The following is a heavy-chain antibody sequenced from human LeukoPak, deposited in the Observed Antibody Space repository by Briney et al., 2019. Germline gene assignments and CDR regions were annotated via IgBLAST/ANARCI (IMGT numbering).Heavy chain of an antibody. CDR1: GGTFSSYA. Sequence: SVTVSCKASGGTFSSYAISWVRQAPGEGLEWMGGIIPIFGTANYAQKFQGRVTITTDESTSTAYMELSSLRSEDTAVYYCARELRPKYSSCWYASYYMDVWGKGTTVTVSS. CDR2: IIPIFGTA. CDR3: ARELRPKYSSCWYASYYMDV. J-gene: IGHJ6*03. V-gene: IGHV1-69*05. D-gene: IGHD6-13*01.